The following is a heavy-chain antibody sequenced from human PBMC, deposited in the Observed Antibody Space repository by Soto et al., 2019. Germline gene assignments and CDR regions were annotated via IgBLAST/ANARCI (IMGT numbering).Heavy chain of an antibody. CDR2: MNPNSGDT. Sequence: ASVKVSCKASGYTFTSYDINWVRQATGQGLEWMGWMNPNSGDTGYAEKLQGRVTMTRNTAINTAYMELSSLTSEDTAVYYCARLPYSYSGYDETYFDYWGQGTLVTVSS. CDR1: GYTFTSYD. CDR3: ARLPYSYSGYDETYFDY. V-gene: IGHV1-8*01. D-gene: IGHD5-12*01. J-gene: IGHJ4*02.